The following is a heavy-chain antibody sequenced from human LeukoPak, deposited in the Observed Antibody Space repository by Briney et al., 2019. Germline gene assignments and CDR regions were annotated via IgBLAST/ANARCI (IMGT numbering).Heavy chain of an antibody. V-gene: IGHV1-2*02. D-gene: IGHD3-16*02. CDR1: GYTFTGYY. CDR3: ARTYYDYVWGSYPLDH. J-gene: IGHJ4*02. Sequence: ASVKVSCKASGYTFTGYYMHWVRQAPGQGLEWMGWINPNSGGTNYAQKFQGRVTMTRDTSISTAYMELRSLRSDDTAVYYCARTYYDYVWGSYPLDHWGQGTLVTVSS. CDR2: INPNSGGT.